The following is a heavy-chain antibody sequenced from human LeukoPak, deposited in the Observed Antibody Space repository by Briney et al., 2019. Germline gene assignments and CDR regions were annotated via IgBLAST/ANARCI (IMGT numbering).Heavy chain of an antibody. CDR3: ARDYCSSTSCLFDY. V-gene: IGHV1-18*01. CDR2: ISAYNGNT. CDR1: GYAFTSYG. Sequence: ASVKVSCKASGYAFTSYGISWVRQAPGQGLEWMGWISAYNGNTNYAQKLQGRVTMTTDTSTSTAYMELRSLRSDDTAVYYCARDYCSSTSCLFDYWGQGTLVTVSS. D-gene: IGHD2-2*01. J-gene: IGHJ4*02.